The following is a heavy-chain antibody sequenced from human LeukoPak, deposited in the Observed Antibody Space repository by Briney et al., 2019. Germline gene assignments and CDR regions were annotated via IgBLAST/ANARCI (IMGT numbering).Heavy chain of an antibody. CDR3: ARVKPVPTVSFDP. CDR1: GYTLSDYD. V-gene: IGHV1-8*01. Sequence: ASVKVSCKASGYTLSDYDINWVRQAPGQGLEYMGWINPNSLIPGYARKFRGRVTLTMDTSIRTAYMELSGLTCDDTAIYYCARVKPVPTVSFDPWGQGTLVTVSS. D-gene: IGHD4-17*01. CDR2: INPNSLIP. J-gene: IGHJ5*02.